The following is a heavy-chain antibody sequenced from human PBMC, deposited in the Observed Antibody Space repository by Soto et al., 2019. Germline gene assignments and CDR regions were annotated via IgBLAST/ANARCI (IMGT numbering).Heavy chain of an antibody. CDR2: IYPGDSDT. CDR1: GYSFTSYW. Sequence: PGESLKISCKGSGYSFTSYWIGWVRQMPGKGLEWMGIIYPGDSDTRYSPSFQGQVTISADKSISTAYLQWSSLKASDTATYYCARHVDGYCSGGSCYPVGMDVWCQGTTVTVSS. CDR3: ARHVDGYCSGGSCYPVGMDV. D-gene: IGHD2-15*01. V-gene: IGHV5-51*01. J-gene: IGHJ6*02.